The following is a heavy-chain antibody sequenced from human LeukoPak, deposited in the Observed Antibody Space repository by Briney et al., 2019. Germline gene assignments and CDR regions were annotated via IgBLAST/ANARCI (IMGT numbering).Heavy chain of an antibody. Sequence: PETLSLNCTVSHGSISSYFWSWIRQPPGKGLEYIGYIYYTGSTKYNPSLKSRVTISVDTSKNQFSLMLTSVTAADTAVYFCARGIQHLGAYYFDYWGQGTLVTVSS. J-gene: IGHJ4*02. CDR2: IYYTGST. CDR1: HGSISSYF. D-gene: IGHD4/OR15-4a*01. V-gene: IGHV4-59*01. CDR3: ARGIQHLGAYYFDY.